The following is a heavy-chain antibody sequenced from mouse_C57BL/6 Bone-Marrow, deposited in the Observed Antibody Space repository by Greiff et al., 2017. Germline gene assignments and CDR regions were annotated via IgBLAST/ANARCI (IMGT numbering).Heavy chain of an antibody. Sequence: DVKLVESGGGLVQPGGSLKLSCAASGFTFSDYGMAWVRQAPRKGPEWVAFISNLAYSIYYADTVTGRFTISRENAKNTLYLEMSSLRSEDTAMYYCARHGDYYPFAYWGQGTLVTVSA. J-gene: IGHJ3*01. V-gene: IGHV5-15*01. CDR1: GFTFSDYG. CDR3: ARHGDYYPFAY. CDR2: ISNLAYSI. D-gene: IGHD2-13*01.